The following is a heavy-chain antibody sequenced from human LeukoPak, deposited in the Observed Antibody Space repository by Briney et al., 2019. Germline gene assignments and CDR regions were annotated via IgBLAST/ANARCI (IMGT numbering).Heavy chain of an antibody. CDR3: ARRRDGYNYYFDY. CDR1: GYSFTSYW. D-gene: IGHD5-24*01. J-gene: IGHJ4*02. CDR2: IYPGDSDT. V-gene: IGHV5-51*01. Sequence: GESLKISCKSSGYSFTSYWIGWVRQMPGKGLEWMGIIYPGDSDTRYSPSFQGQVTISADKSISTAYLQRSSLKASDTAIYYCARRRDGYNYYFDYWGQGTLVTVSS.